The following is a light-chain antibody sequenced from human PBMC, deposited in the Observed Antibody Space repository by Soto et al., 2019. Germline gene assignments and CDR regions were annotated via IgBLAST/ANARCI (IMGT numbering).Light chain of an antibody. CDR1: HSVAKNN. Sequence: GLTQSPGTLSLSLGESATLSCKASHSVAKNNLIWCQQKRGDAPRLLIYGASIRATGIPDRFSGSGSETDFTLTISRLEDEDFALYYCQQYGSSAPITFGQGTRLEIK. CDR2: GAS. CDR3: QQYGSSAPIT. V-gene: IGKV3-20*01. J-gene: IGKJ5*01.